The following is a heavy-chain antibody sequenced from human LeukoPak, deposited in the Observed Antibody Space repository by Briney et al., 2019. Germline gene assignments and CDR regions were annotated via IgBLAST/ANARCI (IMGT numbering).Heavy chain of an antibody. CDR2: ISWNSGSI. CDR3: IRDFRSADL. V-gene: IGHV3-9*01. J-gene: IGHJ5*02. CDR1: GFTFDDYA. Sequence: GRSLRLSCAASGFTFDDYAMHWVRQAPGKGLEWVSGISWNSGSIGYADSVKGRFTISRDNAKNTVYLEMNSLSVEDTATYYCIRDFRSADLWGQGTLVTVTS.